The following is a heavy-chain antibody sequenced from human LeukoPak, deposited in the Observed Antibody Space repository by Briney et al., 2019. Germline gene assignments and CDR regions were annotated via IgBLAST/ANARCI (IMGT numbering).Heavy chain of an antibody. CDR2: ISGSKGKT. CDR1: GYTFTSYG. CDR3: ARGWKYRFGFYFDY. V-gene: IGHV1-18*01. J-gene: IGHJ4*02. Sequence: ASVKVSCKASGYTFTSYGISWVRQAPGQGLEWVGWISGSKGKTIYAQKFQGRVTMATDTSTSTVYMEVRSLRSDDTAVYYCARGWKYRFGFYFDYWGQGTLVTDSS. D-gene: IGHD5-18*01.